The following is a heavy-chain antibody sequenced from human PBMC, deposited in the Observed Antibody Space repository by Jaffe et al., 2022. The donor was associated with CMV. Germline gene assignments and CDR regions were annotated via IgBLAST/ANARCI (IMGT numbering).Heavy chain of an antibody. D-gene: IGHD2-8*01. J-gene: IGHJ6*03. CDR2: ISSSSSYT. CDR1: GFTFSDYY. V-gene: IGHV3-11*06. Sequence: QVQLVESGGGLVKPGGSLRLSCAASGFTFSDYYMSWIRQAPGKGLEWVSYISSSSSYTNYADSVKGRFTISRDNAKNSLYLQMNSLRAEDTAVYYCAREYVYGTGGATPRTTYYYYYYMDVWGKGTTVTVSS. CDR3: AREYVYGTGGATPRTTYYYYYYMDV.